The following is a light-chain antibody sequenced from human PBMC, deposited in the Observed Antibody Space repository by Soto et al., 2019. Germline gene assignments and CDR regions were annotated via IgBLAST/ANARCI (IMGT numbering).Light chain of an antibody. J-gene: IGKJ3*01. V-gene: IGKV3-20*01. CDR3: QQYGRSPGLLT. CDR2: DAS. CDR1: QSVTNSY. Sequence: ENVLTQSPGTLSLSPGERVTLSCRASQSVTNSYLAWYQQKPGQAPRLLIYDASTRASGIPDRFSGSGSGTDFTLTISRLEPEDFAVYYCQQYGRSPGLLTFGPGTKVDIK.